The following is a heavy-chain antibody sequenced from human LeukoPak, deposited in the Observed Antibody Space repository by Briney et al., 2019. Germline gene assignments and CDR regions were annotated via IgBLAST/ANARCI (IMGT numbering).Heavy chain of an antibody. D-gene: IGHD3-10*01. CDR2: IKQDGSEK. J-gene: IGHJ4*02. CDR1: GFTFSSDW. V-gene: IGHV3-7*01. Sequence: PGGSLRLACAASGFTFSSDWMSWVRQAPGKGLEWVANIKQDGSEKYYVDSVKGRFTISRDNAKNSLYLQMNSLRAEDTAVYYCARSEYYGSGSYYTYPDYWGQGTLVTVSS. CDR3: ARSEYYGSGSYYTYPDY.